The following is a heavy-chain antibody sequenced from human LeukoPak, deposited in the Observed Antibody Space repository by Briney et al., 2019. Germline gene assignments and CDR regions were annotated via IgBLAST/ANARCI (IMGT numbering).Heavy chain of an antibody. J-gene: IGHJ6*03. CDR3: ARAGPDPNYYYYMDV. Sequence: PSQTLSLTCTVSGGSISSGGYYWSWIRQPPGKGLEWIGYIYHSGSTYYNPSLKSRVTISVDRSKNQFSLKLSSVTAADTAVYYCARAGPDPNYYYYMDVWGKGTTVTVSS. CDR2: IYHSGST. V-gene: IGHV4-30-2*01. CDR1: GGSISSGGYY.